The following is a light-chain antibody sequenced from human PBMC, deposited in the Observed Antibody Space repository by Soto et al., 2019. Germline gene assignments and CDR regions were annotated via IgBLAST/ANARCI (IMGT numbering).Light chain of an antibody. Sequence: EIVMTPSPATLSVSPGERATLSCRASRSVTTNLAWYQHKPGQTPRLLIYGASTRATGIPARFSGSGSGTEFTLTISSLQSEDFAIYYCQQYNNWPPLTFGGGTKVDIK. CDR2: GAS. CDR3: QQYNNWPPLT. J-gene: IGKJ4*01. V-gene: IGKV3-15*01. CDR1: RSVTTN.